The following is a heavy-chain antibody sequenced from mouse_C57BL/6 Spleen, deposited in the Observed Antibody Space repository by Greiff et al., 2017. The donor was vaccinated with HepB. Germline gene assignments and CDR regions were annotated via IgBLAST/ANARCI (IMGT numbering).Heavy chain of an antibody. Sequence: QVQLQQPGAELVKPGASVKMSCKASGYTFTSYWITWVKQRPGQGLEWIEDIYPGSGSTNYNEKFKSKATLTVDTSSSTAYMQLSSLTSEDSAVYYCARYSDYDEALYWYFDVWGTGTTVTVSS. CDR1: GYTFTSYW. J-gene: IGHJ1*03. V-gene: IGHV1-55*01. D-gene: IGHD2-4*01. CDR2: IYPGSGST. CDR3: ARYSDYDEALYWYFDV.